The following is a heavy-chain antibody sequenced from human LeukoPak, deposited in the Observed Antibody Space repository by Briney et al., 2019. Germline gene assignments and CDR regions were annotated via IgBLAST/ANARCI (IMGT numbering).Heavy chain of an antibody. CDR3: ARRGTTGPHNWFDS. V-gene: IGHV3-23*01. CDR2: IGGSDDRI. J-gene: IGHJ5*01. CDR1: GFSFSNYG. Sequence: GGSLRLSCVASGFSFSNYGMTWVRQAPGRGLEWVSGIGGSDDRIEYAASVRGRFAISRDNSKNTLYLQMNSLRAEDSAVYICARRGTTGPHNWFDSWGQGNLVTVSS. D-gene: IGHD3-16*01.